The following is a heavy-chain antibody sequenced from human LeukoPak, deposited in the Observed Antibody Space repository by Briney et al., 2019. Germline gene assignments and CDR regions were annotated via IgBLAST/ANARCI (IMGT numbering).Heavy chain of an antibody. V-gene: IGHV4-31*03. Sequence: SETLSLTCTVSGGSISSGGYYWSWIRQHPGKGLEWIGYIYYSGSTYYNPSLKSRVTISVGTSKNQFSLKLSSVTAADTAVYYCARSATYYYDSSGSQDIWGQGTMVTVSS. CDR3: ARSATYYYDSSGSQDI. CDR1: GGSISSGGYY. CDR2: IYYSGST. D-gene: IGHD3-22*01. J-gene: IGHJ3*02.